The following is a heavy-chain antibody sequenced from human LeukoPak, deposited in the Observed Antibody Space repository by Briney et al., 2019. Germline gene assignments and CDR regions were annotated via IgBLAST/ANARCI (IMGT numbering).Heavy chain of an antibody. CDR2: INPSGSST. CDR1: GYIFTNHY. V-gene: IGHV1-46*01. Sequence: PAASVKVSCKASGYIFTNHYMHWVRQAPGQGLEWMGLINPSGSSTLYAEKFRGRIIMTRDMSTATDYMELSSLRSEDTAVYYCARDPGGSGSYDYWGQGTLVTVSS. CDR3: ARDPGGSGSYDY. J-gene: IGHJ4*02. D-gene: IGHD3-10*01.